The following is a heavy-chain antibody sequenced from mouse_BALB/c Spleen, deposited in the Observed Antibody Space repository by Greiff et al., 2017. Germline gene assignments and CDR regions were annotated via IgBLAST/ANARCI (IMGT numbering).Heavy chain of an antibody. D-gene: IGHD3-3*01. CDR3: ARGGGTYFDY. CDR1: GYAFTNYL. V-gene: IGHV1-54*03. J-gene: IGHJ2*01. CDR2: INPGSGGT. Sequence: QVQLQQSGAELVRPGTSVKVSCKASGYAFTNYLIEWVKQRPGQGLEWIGVINPGSGGTNYNKKFKGKATLTADKSSSTAYMQLSSLTSDDSAVYFCARGGGTYFDYWGQGTTLTVSS.